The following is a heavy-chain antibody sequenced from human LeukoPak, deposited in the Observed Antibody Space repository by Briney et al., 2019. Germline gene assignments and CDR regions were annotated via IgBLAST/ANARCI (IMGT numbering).Heavy chain of an antibody. CDR3: AREGRYYDSGGFYYSY. D-gene: IGHD3-22*01. J-gene: IGHJ4*02. CDR1: GFTFDDYA. Sequence: GGSLRLSCAASGFTFDDYAMHWVRQAPGKGLEWVSGISWNSGSIGYADSVKGRFTISRDNAKNSLYLQMNSLRVEDTAVYYCAREGRYYDSGGFYYSYWGQGTLVTVSS. V-gene: IGHV3-9*01. CDR2: ISWNSGSI.